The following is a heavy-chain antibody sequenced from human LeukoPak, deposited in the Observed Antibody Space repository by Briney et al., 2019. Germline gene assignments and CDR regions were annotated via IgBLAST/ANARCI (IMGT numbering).Heavy chain of an antibody. Sequence: SETLSPTCAVSGGSISSYFWRWIRHPPGKGLEWIWIIYTSGSTNYNPTLKSRVTISVDTSKNQFSLRLSSVTAADTAVYYCASGSGYDYLYYYYMDVWGKGTTVTVSS. CDR1: GGSISSYF. J-gene: IGHJ6*03. CDR3: ASGSGYDYLYYYYMDV. D-gene: IGHD5-12*01. CDR2: IYTSGST. V-gene: IGHV4-4*09.